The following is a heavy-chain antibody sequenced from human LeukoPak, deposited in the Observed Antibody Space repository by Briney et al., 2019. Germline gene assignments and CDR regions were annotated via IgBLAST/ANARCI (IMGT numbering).Heavy chain of an antibody. J-gene: IGHJ5*02. D-gene: IGHD3-22*01. CDR1: GGSISSSSYY. Sequence: SETLSLTCTVPGGSISSSSYYWGWIRQPPGKGLEWIGSIYYSGSTYYNPSLKSRVTISVDTSKNQFSLKLSSVTAADTAVYYCARAILLYYYDSSGYYDPWGQGTLVTVSS. CDR2: IYYSGST. CDR3: ARAILLYYYDSSGYYDP. V-gene: IGHV4-39*07.